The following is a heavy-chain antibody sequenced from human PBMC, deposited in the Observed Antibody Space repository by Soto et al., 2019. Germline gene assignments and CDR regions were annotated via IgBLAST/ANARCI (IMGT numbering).Heavy chain of an antibody. V-gene: IGHV5-10-1*01. D-gene: IGHD6-13*01. CDR3: AKPAGVGREQQMRLSDV. Sequence: GESLKISCTGSGYSFTSYWIGWVRQMPGKGLGWVGSIDHSDSYTYYSPSFQGHVTISADKSINTAYLQWSSLKPSDTAVYYCAKPAGVGREQQMRLSDVWGQRTTVTVPS. J-gene: IGHJ6*02. CDR2: IDHSDSYT. CDR1: GYSFTSYW.